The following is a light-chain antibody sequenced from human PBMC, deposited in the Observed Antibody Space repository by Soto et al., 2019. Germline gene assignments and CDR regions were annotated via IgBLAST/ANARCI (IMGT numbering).Light chain of an antibody. CDR2: EGS. V-gene: IGLV2-23*01. CDR3: CSYAGSILYV. CDR1: SSDVGSYNL. J-gene: IGLJ1*01. Sequence: QSALTQPASVSGSPGQSITISCTGTSSDVGSYNLVSWYQQHPGKAPELMIYEGSKRPSGVSNRFSGSKSGNTASLTISGLQAEDEADYYCCSYAGSILYVFGTGTKLTVL.